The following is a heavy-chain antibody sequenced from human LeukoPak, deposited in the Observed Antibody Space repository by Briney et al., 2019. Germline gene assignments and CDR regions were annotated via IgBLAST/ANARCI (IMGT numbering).Heavy chain of an antibody. CDR2: TYYRSTWYN. J-gene: IGHJ5*02. Sequence: SQTLSLTCAISGDSFSSNSVTWNWIRQSPSRGLEWLCRTYYRSTWYNDYAVSVRGRITVNPDTSKNQFSLHLNSVTPEDTAVYYCARRLTQYDCFDPWGQGTLVTVSS. CDR1: GDSFSSNSVT. D-gene: IGHD2-2*01. V-gene: IGHV6-1*01. CDR3: ARRLTQYDCFDP.